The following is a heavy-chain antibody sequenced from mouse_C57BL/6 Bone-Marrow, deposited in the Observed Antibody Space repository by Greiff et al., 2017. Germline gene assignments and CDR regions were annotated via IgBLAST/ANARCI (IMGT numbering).Heavy chain of an antibody. Sequence: VKLMESGPGLVQPSQSLSITCTVSGFSLTSYGVHWVRQSPGKGLEWLGVIWRGGSTDYNAAFMSRLSITKDNSKSQVFFKMTSLQADDTAIYYCAKTVYGNYWYFDVWGTGTTVTVSS. J-gene: IGHJ1*03. D-gene: IGHD2-1*01. V-gene: IGHV2-5*01. CDR2: IWRGGST. CDR1: GFSLTSYG. CDR3: AKTVYGNYWYFDV.